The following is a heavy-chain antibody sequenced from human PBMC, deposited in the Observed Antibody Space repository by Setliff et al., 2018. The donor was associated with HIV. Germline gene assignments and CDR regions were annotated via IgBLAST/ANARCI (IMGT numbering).Heavy chain of an antibody. J-gene: IGHJ6*03. CDR3: ARTVRREFRTNVGDHYYFYMDV. Sequence: PSETLSLTCNVSGNFISSDIYFWTWIRQPAGKGLEWLGHIYASGVTKHNPSLKSRVIMSVDTSKNQFSLKVTSVTAADTAVYYCARTVRREFRTNVGDHYYFYMDVWGKGTTVTVSS. V-gene: IGHV4-61*09. CDR1: GNFISSDIYF. D-gene: IGHD3-3*01. CDR2: IYASGVT.